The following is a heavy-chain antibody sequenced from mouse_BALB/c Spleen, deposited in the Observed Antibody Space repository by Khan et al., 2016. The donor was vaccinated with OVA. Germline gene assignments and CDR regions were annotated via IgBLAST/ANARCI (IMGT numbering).Heavy chain of an antibody. CDR1: GFTFSDYY. D-gene: IGHD2-13*01. CDR3: ARGYYGDPFAY. Sequence: EVELVESGGGLVKPGGSLKLSCAASGFTFSDYYMYWVRQTPEKRLEWVATISDGGRYTYYPDSVKGRFTISRDDAKNNLYLQMSILKSEDTVMCYCARGYYGDPFAYWGQGTLVTVSA. CDR2: ISDGGRYT. J-gene: IGHJ3*01. V-gene: IGHV5-4*02.